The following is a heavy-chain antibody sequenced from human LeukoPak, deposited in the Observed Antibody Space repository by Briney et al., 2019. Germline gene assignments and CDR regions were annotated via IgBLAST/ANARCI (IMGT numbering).Heavy chain of an antibody. V-gene: IGHV4-39*01. CDR2: IYYSGIT. CDR3: ASWGATHHYFDS. D-gene: IGHD1-26*01. J-gene: IGHJ4*02. CDR1: GGSINNNRYY. Sequence: PSETLSLTCTVSGGSINNNRYYWGWIRQPPGKGLEWIGIIYYSGITYYNPSLKSRVTISVDTSKNQFSLKQSSVTAADTAVYYCASWGATHHYFDSWGRGTLVTVSS.